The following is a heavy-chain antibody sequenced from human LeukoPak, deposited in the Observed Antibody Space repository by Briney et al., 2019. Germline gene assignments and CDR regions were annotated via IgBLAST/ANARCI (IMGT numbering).Heavy chain of an antibody. CDR3: ARDEAPGYCSSTSCYTPYYYYYGMDV. Sequence: ASVKVSCKASGYTFTSYYMHWVRQAPGQGLEWMGIINPSGGSTSYAQKFQGRVTMTRDTSTSTVYMERSSLRSEDTAVYYCARDEAPGYCSSTSCYTPYYYYYGMDVWGQGTTVTVSS. J-gene: IGHJ6*02. D-gene: IGHD2-2*02. CDR1: GYTFTSYY. CDR2: INPSGGST. V-gene: IGHV1-46*01.